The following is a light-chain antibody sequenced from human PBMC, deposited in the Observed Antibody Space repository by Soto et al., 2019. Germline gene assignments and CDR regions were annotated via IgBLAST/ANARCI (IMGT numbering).Light chain of an antibody. CDR2: GAS. Sequence: EIVLTQPPGTLSLSPGERATLSCRASQSVSSSYLAWYQQKPGQAPRLLIYGASSRATGIPDRFSGSGSGTDFTLTISRLEPEDFGVYYCQQYGSSSWTFGQGTNVEIK. V-gene: IGKV3-20*01. CDR3: QQYGSSSWT. J-gene: IGKJ1*01. CDR1: QSVSSSY.